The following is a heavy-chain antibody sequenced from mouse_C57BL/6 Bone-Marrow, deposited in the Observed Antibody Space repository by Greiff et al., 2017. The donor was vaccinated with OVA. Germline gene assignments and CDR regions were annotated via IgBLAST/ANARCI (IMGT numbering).Heavy chain of an antibody. Sequence: QVQLQQSGAELVKPGASVKISCKASGYTFTDYYINWVKQRPGQGLEWIGKIGPGSGSTYYYEQFKGKATLTPDTSSSTAYMQLSSLTAKEAAVYFFARGPYYSNPWFAYWGQGTLVTVAA. CDR2: IGPGSGST. J-gene: IGHJ3*01. D-gene: IGHD2-5*01. CDR3: ARGPYYSNPWFAY. CDR1: GYTFTDYY. V-gene: IGHV1-77*01.